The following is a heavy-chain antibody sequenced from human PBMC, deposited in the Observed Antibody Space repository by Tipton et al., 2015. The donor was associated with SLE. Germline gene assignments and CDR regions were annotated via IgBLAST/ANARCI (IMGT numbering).Heavy chain of an antibody. Sequence: TLSLTCTVSGGSISSGGYYWSWIRQHPGKGLEWIGYIYYSGSTYYNPSLKSRVTISVDTSKNQFSLKLSSVTAADTAVYYCAREQQLYNWFDPWGQGTLVTVSS. D-gene: IGHD6-13*01. CDR3: AREQQLYNWFDP. CDR2: IYYSGST. CDR1: GGSISSGGYY. V-gene: IGHV4-31*03. J-gene: IGHJ5*02.